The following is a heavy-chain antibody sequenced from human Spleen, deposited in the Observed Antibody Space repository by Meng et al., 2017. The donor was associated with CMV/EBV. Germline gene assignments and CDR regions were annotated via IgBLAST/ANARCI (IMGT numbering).Heavy chain of an antibody. V-gene: IGHV4-39*07. CDR3: ARVGSSSSPWFDP. CDR2: IYYSGST. D-gene: IGHD6-6*01. Sequence: SETLSLTCTVPGGSISSSSYYWGWIRQPPGKGLEWIGSIYYSGSTYYNPSLKSRVTISVDTSKNQFSLKLSSVTAADTAVDYCARVGSSSSPWFDPWGQGTLVTVSS. CDR1: GGSISSSSYY. J-gene: IGHJ5*02.